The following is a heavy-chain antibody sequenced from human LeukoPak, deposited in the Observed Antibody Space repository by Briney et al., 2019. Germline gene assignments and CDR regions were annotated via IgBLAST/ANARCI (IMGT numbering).Heavy chain of an antibody. D-gene: IGHD5-24*01. CDR1: GGAINSYY. V-gene: IGHV4-59*08. CDR2: IYYSGTT. CDR3: ARTSSGWLQIDY. J-gene: IGHJ4*02. Sequence: PSETLSLTCTVSGGAINSYYWSWIRQPPGKGLEWIGYIYYSGTTNYNPSLKSRVTISVDTSKNQFSLKLSSVTAADTAVYYCARTSSGWLQIDYWGQGTLVTVSS.